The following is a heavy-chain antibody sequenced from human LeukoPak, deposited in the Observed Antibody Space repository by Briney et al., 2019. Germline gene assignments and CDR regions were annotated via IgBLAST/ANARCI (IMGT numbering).Heavy chain of an antibody. V-gene: IGHV3-7*01. Sequence: QPGGSLRVSCATFGFTFSTYWMSWVRQAPGNGPEWVANINQDGRTKYYVDSVRGRFTISRDNAKNTLFLQMNSLSAEDTAIYYCVRGASGGNYGVDCWGQGTLVTVSS. CDR3: VRGASGGNYGVDC. CDR1: GFTFSTYW. D-gene: IGHD4/OR15-4a*01. CDR2: INQDGRTK. J-gene: IGHJ4*02.